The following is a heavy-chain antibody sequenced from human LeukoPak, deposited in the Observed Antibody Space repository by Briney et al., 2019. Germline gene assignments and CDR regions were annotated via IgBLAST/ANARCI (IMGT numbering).Heavy chain of an antibody. D-gene: IGHD6-19*01. V-gene: IGHV3-48*01. CDR1: GFTFSSYS. J-gene: IGHJ6*03. CDR3: ARVGMSSGWFDYYYYYMDV. Sequence: PGGSLRLSCAASGFTFSSYSMNWVRQAPGKGLEWVSYISSSSSTIYYADSVKGRFTISRDKAKNSLYLQMNSLRAEDTAVYYCARVGMSSGWFDYYYYYMDVWGKGTTVTVSS. CDR2: ISSSSSTI.